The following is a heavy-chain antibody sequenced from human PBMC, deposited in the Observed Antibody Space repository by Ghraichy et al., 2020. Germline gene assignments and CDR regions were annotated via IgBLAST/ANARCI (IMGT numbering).Heavy chain of an antibody. D-gene: IGHD1-14*01. CDR2: VRSKANNYAT. CDR1: GFTFSGSA. V-gene: IGHV3-73*01. CDR3: TFGNPPRNYGMDV. J-gene: IGHJ6*02. Sequence: GGSLRLSCAASGFTFSGSAMNWVRQASGKGLEWVGRVRSKANNYATVYAASVKGRFTISRDDSKNTEYLQMNSLKTEDTAVYYCTFGNPPRNYGMDVWGQGTTVTVSS.